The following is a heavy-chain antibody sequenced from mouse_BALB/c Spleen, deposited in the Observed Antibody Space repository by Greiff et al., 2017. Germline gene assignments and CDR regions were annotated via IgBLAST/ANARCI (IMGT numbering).Heavy chain of an antibody. CDR3: ARDGSSPYFDY. Sequence: EVKLQESGPGLVKPSQSLSLSCTVTGYSITSDYAWNWIRQFPGNKLEWMGYISYSGSTSYNPSLKSRISITRDTSKNQFFLQLNSVTTEDTATYYCARDGSSPYFDYWGEGTTLTVSS. V-gene: IGHV3-2*02. CDR1: GYSITSDYA. J-gene: IGHJ2*01. D-gene: IGHD1-1*01. CDR2: ISYSGST.